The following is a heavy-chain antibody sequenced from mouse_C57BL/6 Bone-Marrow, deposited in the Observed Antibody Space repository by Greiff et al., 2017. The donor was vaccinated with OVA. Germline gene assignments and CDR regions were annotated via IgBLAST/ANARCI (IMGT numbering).Heavy chain of an antibody. D-gene: IGHD1-1*01. CDR2: ISYDGSN. Sequence: EVQVVESGPGLVKPSQSLSLTCSVTGYSITSGYYWNWIRQFPGNKLEWMGYISYDGSNNYNPSLKNRISITRDTSKNQFFLKLNSVTTEDTATYYCASDYYGSSSAWFAYWGQGTLVTVSA. CDR3: ASDYYGSSSAWFAY. V-gene: IGHV3-6*01. CDR1: GYSITSGYY. J-gene: IGHJ3*01.